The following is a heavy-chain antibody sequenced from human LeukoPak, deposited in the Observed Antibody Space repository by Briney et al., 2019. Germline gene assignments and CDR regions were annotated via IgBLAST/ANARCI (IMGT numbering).Heavy chain of an antibody. D-gene: IGHD1-14*01. Sequence: SVKVSCKASGGTFSSYTISWVRQAPGQGLEWMGRIIPILGIANYAQKFQGRVTITADKSTSTAYMELCSLRSEDTAVYYCARSGTLLYDRKYFQHWGQGTLVTVSS. CDR3: ARSGTLLYDRKYFQH. CDR1: GGTFSSYT. J-gene: IGHJ1*01. CDR2: IIPILGIA. V-gene: IGHV1-69*02.